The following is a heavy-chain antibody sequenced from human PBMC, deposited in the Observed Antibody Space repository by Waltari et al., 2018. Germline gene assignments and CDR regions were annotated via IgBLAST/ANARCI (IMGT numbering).Heavy chain of an antibody. CDR3: ARSSASALDI. D-gene: IGHD3-10*01. CDR2: IKQDGSEK. J-gene: IGHJ3*02. V-gene: IGHV3-7*01. CDR1: GFTFSNYW. Sequence: EVQLVESGGDLVQPEESLRLSCAASGFTFSNYWMSWVRQAPGKGLEGVANIKQDGSEKDYVDSVKGRVTISRDNAKNSLYVQMNSLRAEDTAGYYCARSSASALDIWGQGTMVTVSS.